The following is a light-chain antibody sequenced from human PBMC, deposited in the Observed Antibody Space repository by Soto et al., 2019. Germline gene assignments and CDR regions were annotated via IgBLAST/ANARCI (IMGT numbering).Light chain of an antibody. Sequence: QSALTQPASVSGSPGQSITISCTGTSSNVGGYNYVSWYQQHPGKAPKLLIYDVSNRPSGVSSRFSASKSGNTASLTISGLQAEDGADYYCSSYTTSSTVVFGGGTKVTVL. J-gene: IGLJ2*01. V-gene: IGLV2-14*03. CDR1: SSNVGGYNY. CDR2: DVS. CDR3: SSYTTSSTVV.